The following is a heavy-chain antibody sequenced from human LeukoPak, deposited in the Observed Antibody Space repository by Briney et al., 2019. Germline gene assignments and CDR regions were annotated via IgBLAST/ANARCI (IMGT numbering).Heavy chain of an antibody. CDR2: IYYSGST. CDR3: ARVKEPQYCSGGSCYNYYYGMDV. D-gene: IGHD2-15*01. Sequence: SETLSLTCTASGGSISSYYWSWIRQPPGQGLEWIGCIYYSGSTNYNPSLKSRVTISVDTSKNQFSLKLSSVTAADTAVYYCARVKEPQYCSGGSCYNYYYGMDVWGQGTTVTVSS. V-gene: IGHV4-59*12. CDR1: GGSISSYY. J-gene: IGHJ6*02.